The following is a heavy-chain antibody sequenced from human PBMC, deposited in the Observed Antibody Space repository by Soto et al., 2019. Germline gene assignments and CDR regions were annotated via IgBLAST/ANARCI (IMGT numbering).Heavy chain of an antibody. J-gene: IGHJ3*01. D-gene: IGHD3-10*01. V-gene: IGHV3-33*01. CDR1: GFSFTNYG. CDR2: VWSNGINK. Sequence: QVQLMDSGGGVVQPGRSLRLSCATSGFSFTNYGMHWVRQAPGKGLEWVAVVWSNGINKYYADSVRGRFTISRDNSRNSLSLLMNTLRVEDTVLYYCVRERVPFDAFVFWGQGTMVTVSS. CDR3: VRERVPFDAFVF.